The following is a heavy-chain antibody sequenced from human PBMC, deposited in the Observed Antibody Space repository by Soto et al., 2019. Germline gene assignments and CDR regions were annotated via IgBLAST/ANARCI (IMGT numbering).Heavy chain of an antibody. J-gene: IGHJ6*02. CDR3: ARVLYYGSGSYSPYGMDV. CDR2: VSPPFWTS. D-gene: IGHD3-10*01. CDR1: GVSFNNNG. V-gene: IGHV1-69*01. Sequence: QVQLVQSGAEVKKPGSSVKVSCKTSGVSFNNNGIGWVRQAPGHGLEWMGGVSPPFWTSNYARKFQGRISITADASTGTVNMELSSLTSEDTAQYYCARVLYYGSGSYSPYGMDVWGQGTTVTVSS.